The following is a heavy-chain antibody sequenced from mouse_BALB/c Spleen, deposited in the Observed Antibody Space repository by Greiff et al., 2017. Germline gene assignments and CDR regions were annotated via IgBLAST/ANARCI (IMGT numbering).Heavy chain of an antibody. J-gene: IGHJ4*01. D-gene: IGHD2-4*01. CDR2: IDPYNGGT. Sequence: VQLQQSGPELVKPGASVKVSCKASGYAFTSYNMYWVKQSPGKSLEWIGYIDPYNGGTSYNQKFKGKATLTVDKSSSTAYMHLNSLTSEDSAVYYCARGPLRSTRITGYDAMDYWGQGTSVTVSA. V-gene: IGHV1S135*01. CDR3: ARGPLRSTRITGYDAMDY. CDR1: GYAFTSYN.